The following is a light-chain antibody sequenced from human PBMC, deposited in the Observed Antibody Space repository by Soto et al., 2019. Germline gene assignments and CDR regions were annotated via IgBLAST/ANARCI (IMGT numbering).Light chain of an antibody. Sequence: SYELTQPPSVSVAPGKTARITCGGNNIGSKSVHWYQQEPGQAPVLVIYYDSDRPSGIPERFSGSNSGNTATLTISRVEAGDEADYYCQVWDSSSDHLDVFGTGTKLTVL. CDR1: NIGSKS. CDR2: YDS. CDR3: QVWDSSSDHLDV. J-gene: IGLJ1*01. V-gene: IGLV3-21*04.